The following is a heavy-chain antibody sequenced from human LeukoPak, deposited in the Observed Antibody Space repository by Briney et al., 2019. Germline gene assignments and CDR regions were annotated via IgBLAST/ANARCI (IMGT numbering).Heavy chain of an antibody. Sequence: PGGSLRLSCAASGFTFSNYNMNWVRQAPGKGLEWVSVIYSGGSTYYADSVKGRFTISRDNSKNTLYLQMNSLRAEDTAVYYCAKDRGVNHFNWFDPWGQGTLVTVSS. CDR3: AKDRGVNHFNWFDP. V-gene: IGHV3-53*01. CDR1: GFTFSNYN. D-gene: IGHD3-10*01. J-gene: IGHJ5*02. CDR2: IYSGGST.